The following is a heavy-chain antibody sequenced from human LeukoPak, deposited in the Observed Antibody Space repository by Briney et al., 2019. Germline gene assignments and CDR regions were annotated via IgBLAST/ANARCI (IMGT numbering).Heavy chain of an antibody. Sequence: EGSLRLSCAASGFTFSSYGRHWVRQAPGKGLEWLAVIWYDGSNKYYADSVKGRFTISRDHSRNTLYLQMNNLIAEDTAVYYCATELRYVGGYFDYWGQGTLVTVSS. CDR3: ATELRYVGGYFDY. V-gene: IGHV3-33*01. J-gene: IGHJ4*02. CDR1: GFTFSSYG. D-gene: IGHD3-9*01. CDR2: IWYDGSNK.